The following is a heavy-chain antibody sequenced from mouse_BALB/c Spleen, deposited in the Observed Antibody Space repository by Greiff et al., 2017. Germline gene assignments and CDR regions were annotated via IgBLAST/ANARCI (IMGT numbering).Heavy chain of an antibody. CDR1: GYSFTSYW. CDR3: ARRNYYYEDY. D-gene: IGHD2-4*01. Sequence: QVQLQQPGAELVRPGASVKLSCKASGYSFTSYWMNWVKQRPGQGLEWIGMIYPSDSETRLNQKFKDKATLTVDKSSSTAYMQRSSPTSEDSAVYYSARRNYYYEDYWGQGTTLTVSS. CDR2: IYPSDSET. V-gene: IGHV1-61*01. J-gene: IGHJ2*01.